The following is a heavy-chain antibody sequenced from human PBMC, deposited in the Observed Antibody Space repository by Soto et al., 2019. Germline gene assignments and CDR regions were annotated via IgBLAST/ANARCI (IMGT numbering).Heavy chain of an antibody. D-gene: IGHD3-10*01. CDR2: IDWDDDK. Sequence: SGPTLVNPTQTLTLTCTFSGFSLSTSGMCVSWIRQPPGKALEWLARIDWDDDKYYSTSLKTRLTISKDTSKNQVVLTMTNMDPVDTATYYCAXILSYGSGSYTFDYWGQGTLVTVSS. CDR1: GFSLSTSGMC. CDR3: AXILSYGSGSYTFDY. J-gene: IGHJ4*02. V-gene: IGHV2-70*11.